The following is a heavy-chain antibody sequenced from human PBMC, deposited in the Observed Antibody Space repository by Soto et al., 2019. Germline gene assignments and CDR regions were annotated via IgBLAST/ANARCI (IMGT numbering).Heavy chain of an antibody. J-gene: IGHJ6*02. CDR3: ARNNYDFWSGYYYYYYGMDV. V-gene: IGHV4-34*01. D-gene: IGHD3-3*01. CDR2: ISHSGST. CDR1: GGSFSGYY. Sequence: SETLSLTCAVYGGSFSGYYWSWIRQPPGKGLEWIGEISHSGSTNYNPSLKSRVTLSVDTSKNQFSLKLSSVTAADTAVYYCARNNYDFWSGYYYYYYGMDVWGQGTTVTVSS.